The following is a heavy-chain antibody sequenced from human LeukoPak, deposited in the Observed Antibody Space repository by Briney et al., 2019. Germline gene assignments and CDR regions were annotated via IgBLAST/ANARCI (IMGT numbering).Heavy chain of an antibody. J-gene: IGHJ6*02. CDR3: ARVGYCSSTSCYTYYYYGMDV. CDR1: GYTFTGYY. V-gene: IGHV1-2*02. CDR2: INPNSGGT. Sequence: ASVKVSCKASGYTFTGYYMHWVRQAPGQGLEWMGLINPNSGGTNYAQKFQGRVTMTRDTSISTAYMELSRLRSDDTAVYYCARVGYCSSTSCYTYYYYGMDVWGQGTTVTVSS. D-gene: IGHD2-2*02.